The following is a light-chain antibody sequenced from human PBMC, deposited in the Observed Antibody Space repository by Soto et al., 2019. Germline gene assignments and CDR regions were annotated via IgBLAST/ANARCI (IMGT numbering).Light chain of an antibody. CDR3: QQYGSSPPYT. CDR1: QSVRSSY. V-gene: IGKV3-20*01. CDR2: GAS. J-gene: IGKJ2*01. Sequence: EIVLTQSPGTLSLSPGERATLSCRASQSVRSSYLAWYQQKLGQAPRLLIYGASSRATGIPDRFSGSGSGTDFTLTISRLEPEDFAVYYCQQYGSSPPYTFGQGTKLEIK.